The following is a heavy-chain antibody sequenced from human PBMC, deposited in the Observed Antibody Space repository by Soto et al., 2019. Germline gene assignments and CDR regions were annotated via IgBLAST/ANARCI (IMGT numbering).Heavy chain of an antibody. CDR2: IYYSGST. CDR1: GGSISSGGYY. D-gene: IGHD3-10*01. J-gene: IGHJ3*02. V-gene: IGHV4-31*03. CDR3: AKHSSWTGYAFDI. Sequence: SETLSLTCTVSGGSISSGGYYWSWIRQHPGKGLEWIGYIYYSGSTYYNPSLKSRVTISVDTSKNQFSLKLSSVTAADTAVYYCAKHSSWTGYAFDIWGQGTMVTVSS.